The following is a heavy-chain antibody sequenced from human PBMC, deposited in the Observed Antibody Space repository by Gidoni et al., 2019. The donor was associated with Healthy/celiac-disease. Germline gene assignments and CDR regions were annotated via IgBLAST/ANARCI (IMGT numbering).Heavy chain of an antibody. CDR3: ATTPVLSGSNVASDY. Sequence: QVQLQESGPGLVKPSDTLSLTCTVSGGSISSYYWSWIRQPPGKGLEWIGYIYYSGSTNYNPSLKSRVTISVDTSKNQFSLKLSSVTAADTAVYYCATTPVLSGSNVASDYWGQGTLVTVSS. V-gene: IGHV4-59*08. D-gene: IGHD1-26*01. CDR1: GGSISSYY. J-gene: IGHJ4*02. CDR2: IYYSGST.